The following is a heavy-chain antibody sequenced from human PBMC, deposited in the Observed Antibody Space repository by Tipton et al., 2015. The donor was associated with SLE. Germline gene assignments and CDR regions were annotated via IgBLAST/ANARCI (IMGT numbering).Heavy chain of an antibody. V-gene: IGHV4-34*01. CDR2: INHSGST. J-gene: IGHJ5*02. Sequence: TLSLTCAVYGGSFSGYYWSWIRQPPGKGLEWIGEINHSGSTNYNPSLKSRVTISVDTSKNQFSLKLSSVTAADTALYYCARAKRSSAAWGYWSDPWGQGTLATVSS. CDR1: GGSFSGYY. CDR3: ARAKRSSAAWGYWSDP. D-gene: IGHD7-27*01.